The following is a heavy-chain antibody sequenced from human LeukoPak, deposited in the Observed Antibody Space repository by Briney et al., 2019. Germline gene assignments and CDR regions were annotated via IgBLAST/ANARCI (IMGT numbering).Heavy chain of an antibody. J-gene: IGHJ4*02. CDR3: ARRGGEDIVVVPAAMVLPFGY. Sequence: PSETLSLTCTVSGGSISSSSYYWGWIRQPPGKGLEWIGSIYYSGSTYYNPSLKSRVTISVDTSKNQFSLKLSSVTAADTAVYYCARRGGEDIVVVPAAMVLPFGYWGQGTLVTVS. D-gene: IGHD2-2*01. CDR1: GGSISSSSYY. V-gene: IGHV4-39*01. CDR2: IYYSGST.